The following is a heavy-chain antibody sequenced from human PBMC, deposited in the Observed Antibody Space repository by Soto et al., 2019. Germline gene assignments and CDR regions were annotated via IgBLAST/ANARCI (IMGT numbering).Heavy chain of an antibody. CDR2: ISSSSSTI. Sequence: PGGSLRLSCAASGFTFSSYSMNWVRQAPGKGLEWVSYISSSSSTIYYADSVKGRFTISRDNAKNSLYLQMNSLRDEDTAVYYCARTGVPAAKRDYYYYGMDVWGQGTKVTVSS. V-gene: IGHV3-48*02. CDR3: ARTGVPAAKRDYYYYGMDV. J-gene: IGHJ6*02. D-gene: IGHD2-2*01. CDR1: GFTFSSYS.